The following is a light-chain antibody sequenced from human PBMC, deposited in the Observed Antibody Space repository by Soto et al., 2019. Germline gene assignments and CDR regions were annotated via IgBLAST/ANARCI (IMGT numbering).Light chain of an antibody. Sequence: ALTQPASVSGSPGQSITISCTGTSSDVGGYNYVSWYQQNPGKAPKLMIYDVNNRPSGVSYRFSGSKSGNTASLTISGLQAEDEADYYCSSYTSSSTRVFGTGTKVTVL. V-gene: IGLV2-14*01. J-gene: IGLJ1*01. CDR2: DVN. CDR3: SSYTSSSTRV. CDR1: SSDVGGYNY.